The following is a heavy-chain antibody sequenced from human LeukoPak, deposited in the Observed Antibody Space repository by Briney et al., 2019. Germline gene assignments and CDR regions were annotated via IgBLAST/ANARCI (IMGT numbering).Heavy chain of an antibody. J-gene: IGHJ4*02. D-gene: IGHD4-23*01. Sequence: GRSLRLSCAASGFSFSSYSMNWVRQAPGKGLEWVSSISSSSSYIYYADSVKGRFTISRDNAKNSLYLQMNSLRAEDTAVYYCARDYGGNSDFDYWGQGTLVTVSS. V-gene: IGHV3-21*01. CDR2: ISSSSSYI. CDR1: GFSFSSYS. CDR3: ARDYGGNSDFDY.